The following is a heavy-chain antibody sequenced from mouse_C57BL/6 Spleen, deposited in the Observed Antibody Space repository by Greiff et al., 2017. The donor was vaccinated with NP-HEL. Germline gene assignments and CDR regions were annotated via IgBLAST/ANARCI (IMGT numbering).Heavy chain of an antibody. CDR2: IWRGGST. V-gene: IGHV2-2*01. CDR1: GFSLTSYG. D-gene: IGHD1-1*01. Sequence: QVQLKQSGPGLVQPSQSLSITCTVSGFSLTSYGVHWVRQSPGKGLEWLGVIWRGGSTDYNAAFISRLSISKDNSKSQVFFKMNSLQADDTAIYYCARGLITTVGDYRGKGTTLTVSS. J-gene: IGHJ2*01. CDR3: ARGLITTVGDY.